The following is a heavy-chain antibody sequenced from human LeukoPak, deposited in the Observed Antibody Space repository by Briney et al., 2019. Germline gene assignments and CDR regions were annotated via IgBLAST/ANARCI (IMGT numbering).Heavy chain of an antibody. CDR1: GFTFSSYG. D-gene: IGHD6-13*01. V-gene: IGHV3-43D*03. J-gene: IGHJ4*02. CDR2: ITWDAGST. Sequence: GGSLRLSCAASGFTFSSYGMHWVRQAPGKGLEWVSLITWDAGSTYYADSVKGRSTISRDNSKNSLYLQMNSLRAEDTALYYCAKGTSSWHEFDYWGQGTLVTVSS. CDR3: AKGTSSWHEFDY.